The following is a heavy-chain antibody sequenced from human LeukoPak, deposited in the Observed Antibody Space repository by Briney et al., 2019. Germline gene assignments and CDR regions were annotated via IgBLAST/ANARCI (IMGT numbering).Heavy chain of an antibody. CDR3: TTEAVAVADFDY. D-gene: IGHD6-19*01. J-gene: IGHJ4*02. Sequence: PGGSLRLSCGASGFTFSNAWMSWVRQAPGKGLEWVGRIKSKTDGGTTDYAAPVKGRFTISRDDSKNTLYLQMNSLKTEDTAVYYCTTEAVAVADFDYWGQGTLVTVSS. CDR1: GFTFSNAW. V-gene: IGHV3-15*01. CDR2: IKSKTDGGTT.